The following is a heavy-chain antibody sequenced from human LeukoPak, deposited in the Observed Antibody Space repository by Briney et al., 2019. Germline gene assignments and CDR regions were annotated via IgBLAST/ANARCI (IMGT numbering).Heavy chain of an antibody. CDR2: IYHSGST. Sequence: SETLSRTCTVSGGSISSSSCYWGWLRQPPGKGLEWIGSIYHSGSTYYNPSLESRVTISVDTSKNQFSLKLSSVTAADTAVYYCAREGYYYDWGQGTLVAVSS. CDR1: GGSISSSSCY. J-gene: IGHJ4*02. D-gene: IGHD3-22*01. CDR3: AREGYYYD. V-gene: IGHV4-39*07.